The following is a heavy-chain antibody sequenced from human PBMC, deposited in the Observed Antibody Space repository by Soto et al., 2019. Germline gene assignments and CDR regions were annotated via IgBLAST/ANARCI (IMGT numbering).Heavy chain of an antibody. Sequence: QVQLQESGPGLVKPSETLSLTCTVSGGSINGYFWSWIRQPPGKGLEWIGYIDYSGSTSYNPTLKSRVTIAVATSKNQFSLQLSSVTAADTALYVCARHDMAIVRVSYLDQWGQGALVTVSS. J-gene: IGHJ4*02. CDR1: GGSINGYF. CDR3: ARHDMAIVRVSYLDQ. CDR2: IDYSGST. D-gene: IGHD2-2*03. V-gene: IGHV4-59*08.